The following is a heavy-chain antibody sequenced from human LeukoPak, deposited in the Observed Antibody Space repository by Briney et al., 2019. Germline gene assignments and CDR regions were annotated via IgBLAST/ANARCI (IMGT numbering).Heavy chain of an antibody. D-gene: IGHD3-22*01. V-gene: IGHV3-74*01. CDR2: INSDGSWT. Sequence: GGSLRLSCAASGNYWMHWVRQVPGKGLVWVSHINSDGSWTSYADSVKGRFTISKDNAKNTVYLQMNSLRAEDTAVYYCARGSSYYDSSGYLIWGQGALVTVSS. CDR3: ARGSSYYDSSGYLI. J-gene: IGHJ4*02. CDR1: GNYW.